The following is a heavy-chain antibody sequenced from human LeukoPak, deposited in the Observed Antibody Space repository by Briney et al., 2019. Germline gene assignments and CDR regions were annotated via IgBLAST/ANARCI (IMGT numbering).Heavy chain of an antibody. J-gene: IGHJ5*02. CDR3: ARDSSVWNWFDP. D-gene: IGHD5/OR15-5a*01. Sequence: SETLSLTCTVSGGSISLYYWNWIRQPAGRGLEWIGRIYTSGSTNYNPSLKSRVTMSVDTSKNQFSLKLSSVTAADTAVYYCARDSSVWNWFDPWGQGTLVTVSS. CDR2: IYTSGST. V-gene: IGHV4-4*07. CDR1: GGSISLYY.